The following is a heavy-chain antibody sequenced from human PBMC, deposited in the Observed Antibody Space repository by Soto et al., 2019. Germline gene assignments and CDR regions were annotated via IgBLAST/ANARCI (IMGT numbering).Heavy chain of an antibody. J-gene: IGHJ4*02. V-gene: IGHV2-5*02. D-gene: IGHD3-3*01. CDR1: GFSLTTSGVG. CDR2: IYWDDDK. CDR3: AHRVLRTVFGLVTTTAIYFDF. Sequence: QITLNESGPMPVNPRQTLTLTCTFSGFSLTTSGVGVGWIRQSPGKAPEWLALIYWDDDKRYSPSLKSRLTITKDTSKNQVVLTMADLDLADTGTYYCAHRVLRTVFGLVTTTAIYFDFWGQGTPVAVSS.